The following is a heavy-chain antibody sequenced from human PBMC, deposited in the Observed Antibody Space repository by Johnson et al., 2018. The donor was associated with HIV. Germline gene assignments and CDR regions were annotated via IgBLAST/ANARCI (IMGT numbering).Heavy chain of an antibody. J-gene: IGHJ3*02. V-gene: IGHV3-66*01. Sequence: VQLVESGGGLVQPGGSLRLSCAASGFTVSSNYMSWVRQAPWKGLEWVSVIYSGGTTYHADSVKGRFTISRDNSKNTLYLQMNSLRAEDTAVYYCAREGTSEPLHRIYDYGDYPTFDIWGRGTMVTVSS. CDR1: GFTVSSNY. CDR3: AREGTSEPLHRIYDYGDYPTFDI. D-gene: IGHD4-17*01. CDR2: IYSGGTT.